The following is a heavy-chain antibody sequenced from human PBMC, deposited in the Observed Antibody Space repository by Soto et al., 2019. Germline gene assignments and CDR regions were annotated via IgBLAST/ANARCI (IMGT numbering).Heavy chain of an antibody. CDR2: ISAYNGNT. D-gene: IGHD3-10*01. J-gene: IGHJ6*02. CDR1: CYTFTSYA. Sequence: SVEASFKASCYTFTSYAIRWVRQAPGQGLECMGWISAYNGNTNYAQNLQGRVTMTTDTSTSTAYMELRSLKSDDTAVYYCARDWSGGSGTKRHYYYYGMDVWGQGTKVTVSS. V-gene: IGHV1-18*04. CDR3: ARDWSGGSGTKRHYYYYGMDV.